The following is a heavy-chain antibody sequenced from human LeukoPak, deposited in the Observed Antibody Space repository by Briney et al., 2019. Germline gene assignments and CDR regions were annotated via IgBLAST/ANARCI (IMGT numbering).Heavy chain of an antibody. CDR3: ARDFDY. Sequence: SETLSLTCTVSGGSISSGSYYWSWIRQPAGKGLEWIGHIYTSGSTNYNPSLKSRVTISVDTSKNQFSLKLSSVTAADTAVYYYARDFDYWGQGTLVTVSS. V-gene: IGHV4-61*09. J-gene: IGHJ4*02. CDR1: GGSISSGSYY. CDR2: IYTSGST.